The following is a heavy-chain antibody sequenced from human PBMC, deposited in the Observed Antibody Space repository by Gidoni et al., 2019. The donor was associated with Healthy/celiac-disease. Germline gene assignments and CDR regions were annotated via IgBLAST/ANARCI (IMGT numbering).Heavy chain of an antibody. CDR1: GFTFSSYG. J-gene: IGHJ4*02. Sequence: QVQLVESGGGVVQPGRSLRLSCAASGFTFSSYGMHWVRQAPGKGLEWLAVIWYDGSNKYYADAVKGRFTISRDNSKNTLYLQMNSLRAEDTAVYYCARVQPTDNYYFDYWGQGTLVTVSS. CDR3: ARVQPTDNYYFDY. V-gene: IGHV3-33*01. CDR2: IWYDGSNK. D-gene: IGHD5-18*01.